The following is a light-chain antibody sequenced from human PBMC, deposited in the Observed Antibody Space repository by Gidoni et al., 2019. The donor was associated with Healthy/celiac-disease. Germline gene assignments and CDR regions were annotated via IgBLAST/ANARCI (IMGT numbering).Light chain of an antibody. CDR2: DAS. CDR1: QDISHY. Sequence: DMQMIESTSSLSESVGDRVTITCQASQDISHYLNWYQQKPGTAPKLLIYDASHLETGVPSRFSGSGSGTYFTFTISSLQPEDIATYYCQQYDNPRGLTFXGXTKVEIK. CDR3: QQYDNPRGLT. J-gene: IGKJ4*01. V-gene: IGKV1-33*01.